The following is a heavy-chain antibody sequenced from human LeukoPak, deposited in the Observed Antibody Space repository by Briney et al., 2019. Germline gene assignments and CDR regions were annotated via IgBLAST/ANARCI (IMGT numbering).Heavy chain of an antibody. CDR1: GYTFTSYY. V-gene: IGHV1-46*01. Sequence: ASVKVSCKASGYTFTSYYMHWVRQAPGQRLEWMGIINPSDGSTSYAQKFQGRVTMTRDTSTSTVYMELSSLRSEDTAVYYCAIIGGAAAGMGFDYWGQGTLVTVSS. CDR2: INPSDGST. CDR3: AIIGGAAAGMGFDY. J-gene: IGHJ4*02. D-gene: IGHD6-13*01.